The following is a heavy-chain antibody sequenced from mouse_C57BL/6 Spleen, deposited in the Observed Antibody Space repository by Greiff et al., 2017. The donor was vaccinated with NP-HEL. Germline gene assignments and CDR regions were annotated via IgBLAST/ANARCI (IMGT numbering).Heavy chain of an antibody. V-gene: IGHV5-6*02. CDR2: ISSGGSYT. CDR3: ARGYYYGGNYAMDY. D-gene: IGHD1-1*01. J-gene: IGHJ4*01. Sequence: DVKLVESGGDLVKPGGSLKLSCAASGFTFSSYGMSWVRQTPDKRLEWVATISSGGSYTYYPDSVKGRFTISRDNAKNTLYLQMSSLKSEDTAMYYCARGYYYGGNYAMDYWGQGTSVTVSS. CDR1: GFTFSSYG.